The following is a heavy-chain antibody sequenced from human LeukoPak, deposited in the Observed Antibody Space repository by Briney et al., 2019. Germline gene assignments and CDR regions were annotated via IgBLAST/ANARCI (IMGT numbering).Heavy chain of an antibody. CDR2: IIPILGIA. Sequence: ASVKVSCTASGGTFSSYAISWVRQAPGQGFEWMGRIIPILGIANYAQKFQGRVTITADKSTSTAYMELSSLRSEDTAVYYCARDPKRMGYFDWYTEYDTLTEGFDYWGQGTLVTVSS. CDR1: GGTFSSYA. V-gene: IGHV1-69*04. D-gene: IGHD3-9*01. CDR3: ARDPKRMGYFDWYTEYDTLTEGFDY. J-gene: IGHJ4*02.